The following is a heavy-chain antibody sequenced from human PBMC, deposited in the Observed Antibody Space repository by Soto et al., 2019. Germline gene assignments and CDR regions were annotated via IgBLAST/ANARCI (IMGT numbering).Heavy chain of an antibody. Sequence: QVQLVQSGAEVKKPGSSVKVSCKASGGTFSSYAISWVRQAPGQGLEWMGGSIPISGTANYAQKFQGRVTITADESNSSDYMELSSLRSEDTAVYLYARSLGSNTSAEIYYYDYYGMDVWGQGTTVTVS. J-gene: IGHJ6*02. V-gene: IGHV1-69*01. CDR3: ARSLGSNTSAEIYYYDYYGMDV. CDR2: SIPISGTA. CDR1: GGTFSSYA. D-gene: IGHD2-2*01.